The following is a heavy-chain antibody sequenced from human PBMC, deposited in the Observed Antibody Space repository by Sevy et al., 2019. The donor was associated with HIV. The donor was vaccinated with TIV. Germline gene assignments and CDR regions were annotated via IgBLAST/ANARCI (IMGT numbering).Heavy chain of an antibody. CDR1: GGPISSYY. V-gene: IGHV4-59*01. CDR3: ARAPPVRSGDDSLNWFDP. CDR2: IHYSGST. Sequence: SETLSLTCSVSGGPISSYYWSWIRQPPGKRLEWIGYIHYSGSTNYNPSLNSRLTMSVDTSKNQSSLRLTSVTAADTAGYYCARAPPVRSGDDSLNWFDPWGQGILVTVSS. J-gene: IGHJ5*02. D-gene: IGHD5-12*01.